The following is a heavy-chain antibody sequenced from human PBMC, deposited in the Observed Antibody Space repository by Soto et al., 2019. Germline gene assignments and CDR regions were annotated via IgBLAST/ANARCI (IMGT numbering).Heavy chain of an antibody. J-gene: IGHJ4*02. CDR1: GGSISSGGYS. CDR3: ARGSPVTTDY. Sequence: SETLSLTCAVSGGSISSGGYSWSWIRQPPGKGLEWIGYIYHSGSTYYNPSLKSRVTISVDRSKNQFSLKLSSVTSADTAVYYCARGSPVTTDYWGQGTLVTVSS. V-gene: IGHV4-30-2*01. D-gene: IGHD4-17*01. CDR2: IYHSGST.